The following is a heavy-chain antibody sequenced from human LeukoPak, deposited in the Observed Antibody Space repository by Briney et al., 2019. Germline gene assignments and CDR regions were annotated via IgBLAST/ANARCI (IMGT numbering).Heavy chain of an antibody. Sequence: PGRSLRLSCAASGFTFDAYAMHWVRHAPGKGLEWVSGISWNSGSIGYADSVKGRFTISRDNAKNSLYLQMNSLRAEDTALYYCAKPPSKYYYYYYMDVWGKGTTVTVSS. D-gene: IGHD4-11*01. CDR1: GFTFDAYA. CDR2: ISWNSGSI. CDR3: AKPPSKYYYYYYMDV. V-gene: IGHV3-9*01. J-gene: IGHJ6*03.